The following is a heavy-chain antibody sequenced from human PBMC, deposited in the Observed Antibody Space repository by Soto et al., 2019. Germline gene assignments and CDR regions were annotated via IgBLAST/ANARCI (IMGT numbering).Heavy chain of an antibody. Sequence: GASVKVSCKASGFTFTSSAVQWVRQAREQRLERIGWIVVGSGNTNYAQKFQERVTITRDMSTSTAYMELSSLRSEDTAVYYCAAPRPHDGYNDYYYYYGMDVWGQGTTVTVSS. CDR3: AAPRPHDGYNDYYYYYGMDV. J-gene: IGHJ6*02. D-gene: IGHD5-12*01. V-gene: IGHV1-58*01. CDR2: IVVGSGNT. CDR1: GFTFTSSA.